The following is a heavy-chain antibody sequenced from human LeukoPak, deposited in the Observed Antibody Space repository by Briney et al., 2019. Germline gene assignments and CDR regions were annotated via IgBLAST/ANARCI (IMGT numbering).Heavy chain of an antibody. CDR2: IWYDGSNK. D-gene: IGHD4-17*01. Sequence: QAGGSLRLSCAASGFTFSSYGMHWVRQAPGKGLEWVAVIWYDGSNKYYADSVKGRFTISRDNSKNTLYLQMNSLRAEDTAVYYCARAKEYGEPYYFDYWGQGTLVTVSS. CDR1: GFTFSSYG. CDR3: ARAKEYGEPYYFDY. V-gene: IGHV3-33*01. J-gene: IGHJ4*02.